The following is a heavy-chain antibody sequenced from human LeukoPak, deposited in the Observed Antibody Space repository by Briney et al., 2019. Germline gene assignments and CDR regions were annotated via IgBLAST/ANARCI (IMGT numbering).Heavy chain of an antibody. CDR2: ISAYNGNT. D-gene: IGHD6-19*01. Sequence: ASVKVSCKASGYTFTSYGISWVRQAPGQGLEWMGWISAYNGNTNYAQKLQGRVTMTTDTSTSTAYMELRSLRSDDTAVYYCARFTTTCSSVNWFDPWGQGTLVTASS. J-gene: IGHJ5*02. CDR1: GYTFTSYG. V-gene: IGHV1-18*01. CDR3: ARFTTTCSSVNWFDP.